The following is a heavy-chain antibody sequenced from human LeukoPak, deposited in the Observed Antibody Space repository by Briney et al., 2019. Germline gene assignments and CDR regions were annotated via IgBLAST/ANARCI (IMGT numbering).Heavy chain of an antibody. V-gene: IGHV4-59*01. D-gene: IGHD3-22*01. CDR1: GGSISSYY. J-gene: IGHJ3*02. CDR2: IYYSGST. Sequence: SETLSLTCTVSGGSISSYYWSWIRQPPGKGLEWIGYIYYSGSTNYNPSLKSRVTISVDTSKNQFSLKLSSVTAADTAVYYCARDPQYYYDSSGYAFDIWGQGTMVTVSS. CDR3: ARDPQYYYDSSGYAFDI.